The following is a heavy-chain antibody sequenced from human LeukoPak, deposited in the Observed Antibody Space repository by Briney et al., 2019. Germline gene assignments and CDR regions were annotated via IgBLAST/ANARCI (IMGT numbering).Heavy chain of an antibody. D-gene: IGHD3-22*01. V-gene: IGHV3-53*04. J-gene: IGHJ5*02. CDR1: GFTVSSNY. CDR2: IYSGGST. Sequence: GGSLGLSCAASGFTVSSNYMSWVRQAPGKGLEWVSVIYSGGSTYYADSVKGRFTISRHNSKNTLYLQMNSLRAEDTAVYYCARYSHYYDSSGYYSDWFDPWGQGTLVTVSS. CDR3: ARYSHYYDSSGYYSDWFDP.